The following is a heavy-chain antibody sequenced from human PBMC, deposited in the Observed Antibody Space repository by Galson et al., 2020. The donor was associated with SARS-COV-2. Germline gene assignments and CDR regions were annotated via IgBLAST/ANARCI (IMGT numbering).Heavy chain of an antibody. V-gene: IGHV3-23*01. CDR2: ISGNGGST. Sequence: GESLKISCAASGLTFTTSAMTWVRQAPGKGLEWVSGISGNGGSTFYADSVKGRFTISRDNFNNTLYLQMNSLRAEDTAIYYCAKDLQNGPPEVLGNSYGFDPWGQGTLVTVSS. CDR3: AKDLQNGPPEVLGNSYGFDP. J-gene: IGHJ5*02. CDR1: GLTFTTSA. D-gene: IGHD3-16*01.